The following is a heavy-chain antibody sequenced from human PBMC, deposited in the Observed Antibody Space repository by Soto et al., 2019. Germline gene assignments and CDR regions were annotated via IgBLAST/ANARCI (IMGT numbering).Heavy chain of an antibody. CDR1: GFTFSSYA. Sequence: GSLRLSCAASGFTFSSYAMSWVRQAPGKGLEWVSAISGSGGSTYYADSVKGRFTISRDNSKNTLYLQMNSLRAEDTAVYYCAKDSLIAAAGTTAFDIWGQGTMVTVSS. D-gene: IGHD6-13*01. CDR2: ISGSGGST. J-gene: IGHJ3*02. CDR3: AKDSLIAAAGTTAFDI. V-gene: IGHV3-23*01.